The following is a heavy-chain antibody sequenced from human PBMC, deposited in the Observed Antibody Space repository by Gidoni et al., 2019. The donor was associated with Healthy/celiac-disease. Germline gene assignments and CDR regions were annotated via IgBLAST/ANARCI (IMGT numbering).Heavy chain of an antibody. CDR2: INPTSGGT. V-gene: IGHV1-2*02. J-gene: IGHJ6*02. CDR1: GYTFTGYY. Sequence: QVQLVQSGAEVKKPGASVKVSCKASGYTFTGYYMHCVRQAPGQGLEWMGWINPTSGGTNYAQKYQGRVTMTRDTSISTAYMELSRLRSDDTAVYYCARDGDFWSGSPDSFYADVWGQGTTVTVSS. CDR3: ARDGDFWSGSPDSFYADV. D-gene: IGHD3-3*01.